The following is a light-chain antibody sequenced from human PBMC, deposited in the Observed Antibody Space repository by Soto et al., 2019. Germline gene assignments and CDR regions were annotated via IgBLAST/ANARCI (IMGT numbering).Light chain of an antibody. Sequence: EIVLTQSPGTLSLSPGERATLSCRASESVSSSYLAWYQQKPGQTPRLLIYGASTRATGIPDRFSASGAGTDFTLTISRLEPEDVAVYYCQQFAGAPRTFGQGTKLEIK. J-gene: IGKJ2*01. CDR2: GAS. CDR3: QQFAGAPRT. CDR1: ESVSSSY. V-gene: IGKV3-20*01.